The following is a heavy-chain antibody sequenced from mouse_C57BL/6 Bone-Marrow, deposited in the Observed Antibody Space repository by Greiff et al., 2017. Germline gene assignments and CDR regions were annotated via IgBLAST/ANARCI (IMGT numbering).Heavy chain of an antibody. CDR1: GFTFSDAW. Sequence: EVQLVESGGGLVQPGGSMKLSCAASGFTFSDAWMDWVRQSPEKGLEWVAEIRNKANNPATYYAESVKGRFTISRDVCKSSVYLQMNSLRAEDTGIYYCTPRFITTVVGIYYYAMDYWGQGTSVTVSS. CDR2: IRNKANNPAT. CDR3: TPRFITTVVGIYYYAMDY. D-gene: IGHD1-1*01. J-gene: IGHJ4*01. V-gene: IGHV6-6*01.